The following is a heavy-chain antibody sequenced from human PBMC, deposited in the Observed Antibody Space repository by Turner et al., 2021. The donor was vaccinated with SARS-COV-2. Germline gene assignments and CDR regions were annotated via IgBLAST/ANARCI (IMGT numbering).Heavy chain of an antibody. Sequence: HVQLVQSGAEVKKPGSSVRVSCKASGGTFSSYVISWVRRAPGQGVEWMGGMTPFFDTANYAQKFEARDRITADKSTNTAYMELSSLRSEDTDVYDCARDLGYSGYGASPYFDYWGQGTLVTVSS. J-gene: IGHJ4*02. CDR3: ARDLGYSGYGASPYFDY. D-gene: IGHD5-12*01. V-gene: IGHV1-69*06. CDR1: GGTFSSYV. CDR2: MTPFFDTA.